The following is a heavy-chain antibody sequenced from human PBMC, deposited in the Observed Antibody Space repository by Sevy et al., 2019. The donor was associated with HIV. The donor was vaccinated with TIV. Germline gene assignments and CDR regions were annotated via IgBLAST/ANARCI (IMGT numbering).Heavy chain of an antibody. CDR3: ARAQTSYDSSGYPFDH. J-gene: IGHJ4*02. V-gene: IGHV3-11*06. CDR1: GFTFSDYY. Sequence: GGSLRLSCAASGFTFSDYYMSWIRQAPGKGLEWVSYISSSSSYTNYADSVKGRFTISRDNAKNSLYLQMNSLRAEDTAVYYCARAQTSYDSSGYPFDHWGQGTLVTVSS. D-gene: IGHD3-22*01. CDR2: ISSSSSYT.